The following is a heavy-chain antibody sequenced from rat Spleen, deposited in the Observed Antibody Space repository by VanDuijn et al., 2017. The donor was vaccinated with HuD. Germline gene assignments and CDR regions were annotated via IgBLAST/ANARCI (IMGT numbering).Heavy chain of an antibody. CDR2: INPDGSST. J-gene: IGHJ2*01. D-gene: IGHD1-3*01. V-gene: IGHV5-29*01. CDR1: GFTFSSNW. CDR3: ARENWINTVATPFDY. Sequence: EVQLVESGGGLVQPGSPLKLSCAASGFTFSSNWLNWIRQAPGKGLEWVATINPDGSSTYYRDSVKVRFTISRDNAKNSLHRQMDSLRSEDTATYYCARENWINTVATPFDYWGQGVMVTVSS.